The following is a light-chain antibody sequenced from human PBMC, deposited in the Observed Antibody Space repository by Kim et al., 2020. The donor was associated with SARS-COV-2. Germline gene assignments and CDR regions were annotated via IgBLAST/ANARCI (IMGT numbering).Light chain of an antibody. J-gene: IGLJ2*01. Sequence: SVALGQTARITCGGNNIGSKNVHWYQQKPGQAPVVVIYRDSNRPSGIPERFSGSNSGNTATLTISRAQAGDEADYYCQVWDSSTVVFGGGTQLTVL. V-gene: IGLV3-9*01. CDR2: RDS. CDR1: NIGSKN. CDR3: QVWDSSTVV.